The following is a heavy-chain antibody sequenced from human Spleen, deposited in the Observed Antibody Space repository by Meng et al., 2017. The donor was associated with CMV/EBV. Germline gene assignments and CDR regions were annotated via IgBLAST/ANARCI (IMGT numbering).Heavy chain of an antibody. D-gene: IGHD5-12*01. CDR1: GYTFSGYY. Sequence: ASVKVSCKASGYTFSGYYIHWVRQAPGQGLEWMGWINPHSGDTNYAQRFQGRVTMTRDTSITAAYMELTRLRSDDTALYYCARNSGQNYYYGLDVWGQGTTVTVSS. J-gene: IGHJ6*01. V-gene: IGHV1-2*02. CDR2: INPHSGDT. CDR3: ARNSGQNYYYGLDV.